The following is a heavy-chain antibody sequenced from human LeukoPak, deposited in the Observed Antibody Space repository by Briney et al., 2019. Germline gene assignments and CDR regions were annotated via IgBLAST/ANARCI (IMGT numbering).Heavy chain of an antibody. Sequence: SETLSLTCAVYGGSFSGYYWSWIRQPPGRGLEWIGEINHSGNTNYNPSLKSRVTISVDTSKNQFSLKLSSVTAADTAVYYCARQGDYRYPFDSWGQGTLVTVSS. J-gene: IGHJ4*02. CDR3: ARQGDYRYPFDS. D-gene: IGHD3-16*02. CDR1: GGSFSGYY. CDR2: INHSGNT. V-gene: IGHV4-34*01.